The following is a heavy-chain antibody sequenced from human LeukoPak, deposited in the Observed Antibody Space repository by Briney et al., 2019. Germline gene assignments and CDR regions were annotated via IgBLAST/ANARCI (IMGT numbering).Heavy chain of an antibody. V-gene: IGHV1-46*01. CDR3: ARAFPPLAASTYYYYYMDV. CDR1: GYTFTSYY. Sequence: ASVKVSCKASGYTFTSYYMHWVRQAPGQGREWMGIINPSGGSTSYAQKFQGRVTMTRDMSTSTVYMELSSLRSEDTAVYYCARAFPPLAASTYYYYYMDVWGKGTTVTVSS. CDR2: INPSGGST. D-gene: IGHD6-13*01. J-gene: IGHJ6*03.